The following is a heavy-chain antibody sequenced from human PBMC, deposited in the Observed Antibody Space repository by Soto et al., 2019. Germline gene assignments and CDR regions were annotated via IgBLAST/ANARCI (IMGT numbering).Heavy chain of an antibody. CDR3: ARPGYSSWFHDAFDI. V-gene: IGHV3-74*01. Sequence: GVSMRLSYAASGFTFISYWGRWVRQAQGKGLVWVSRINSDGSSTSYADSVKGRFTISRDNAKNTLYLQMNSLRAEDTAVYYCARPGYSSWFHDAFDIWGQGTMVIVSS. D-gene: IGHD6-13*01. CDR2: INSDGSST. J-gene: IGHJ3*02. CDR1: GFTFISYW.